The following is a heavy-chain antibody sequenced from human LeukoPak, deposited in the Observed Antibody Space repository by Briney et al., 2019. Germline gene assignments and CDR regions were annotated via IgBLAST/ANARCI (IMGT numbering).Heavy chain of an antibody. CDR1: GFTVSSNY. V-gene: IGHV3-21*01. CDR3: ARGPEGFGY. Sequence: GGSLRLSCAASGFTVSSNYMSWVRQAPGKGLEWVSSISSSSSYIYYADSVKGRFTISRDNAKNSLYLQMNSLRAEDTAVYYCARGPEGFGYWGQGTLVTVSS. J-gene: IGHJ4*02. CDR2: ISSSSSYI.